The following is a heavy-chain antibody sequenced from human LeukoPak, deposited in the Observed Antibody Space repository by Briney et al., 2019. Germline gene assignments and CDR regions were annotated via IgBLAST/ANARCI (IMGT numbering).Heavy chain of an antibody. Sequence: ASVKVSCKASGYTFTNYGINWVRQAPGQGLEWMGWISAYSGATNYAQNLQGRVTMTTHTSTSTAYMELRSLRSDDTAVYYCARYGSGDYYGSGFEAPGYDYWGQGTRITVSS. V-gene: IGHV1-18*01. D-gene: IGHD3-10*01. CDR1: GYTFTNYG. J-gene: IGHJ4*02. CDR3: ARYGSGDYYGSGFEAPGYDY. CDR2: ISAYSGAT.